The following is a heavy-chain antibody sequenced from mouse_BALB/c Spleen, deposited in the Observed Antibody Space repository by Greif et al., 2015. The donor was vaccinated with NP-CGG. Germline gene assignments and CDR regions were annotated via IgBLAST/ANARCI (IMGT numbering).Heavy chain of an antibody. CDR2: ISYSGST. CDR1: GDSITSGY. CDR3: ARLPHGYDYAMDY. V-gene: IGHV3-8*02. J-gene: IGHJ4*01. D-gene: IGHD2-2*01. Sequence: EVQLQQSGPSLVKPSQTLSLTCSVTGDSITSGYWNWIRKFPGNKLEYMGYISYSGSTYYNPSLKSRISITRDTSKNQYYLQLNSVTTEDTATYYCARLPHGYDYAMDYWGQGTSVTVSS.